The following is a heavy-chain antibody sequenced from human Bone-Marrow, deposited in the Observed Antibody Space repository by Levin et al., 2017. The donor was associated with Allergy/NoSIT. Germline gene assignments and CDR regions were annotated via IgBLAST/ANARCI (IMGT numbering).Heavy chain of an antibody. CDR3: SRIACHGVCNSEDVSVGMGTFEN. J-gene: IGHJ4*02. CDR2: IDSFRSRT. D-gene: IGHD2/OR15-2a*01. Sequence: PGGSLRLSCEVSGFKVNEYQMTWVRQAPGKGLEWISYIDSFRSRTMYAVSVLGRFTISRDNADNSLYLQMNTLTADDTAVYFCSRIACHGVCNSEDVSVGMGTFENWGQGTLVTVSS. V-gene: IGHV3-11*03. CDR1: GFKVNEYQ.